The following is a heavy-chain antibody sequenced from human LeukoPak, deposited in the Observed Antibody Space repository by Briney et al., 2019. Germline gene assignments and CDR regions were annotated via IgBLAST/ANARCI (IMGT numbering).Heavy chain of an antibody. Sequence: GGSLRLSCTASGFRFSDYSMNWVRQAPGKGLEWVSAIATDKSHTWYADSVKGRFTISRDNAKNSVYLEMNSLSAEDTAIYYCAKGGNYCSGGCYGTKFWGQGILVTVSS. V-gene: IGHV3-21*06. CDR1: GFRFSDYS. D-gene: IGHD2-21*02. CDR2: IATDKSHT. J-gene: IGHJ4*02. CDR3: AKGGNYCSGGCYGTKF.